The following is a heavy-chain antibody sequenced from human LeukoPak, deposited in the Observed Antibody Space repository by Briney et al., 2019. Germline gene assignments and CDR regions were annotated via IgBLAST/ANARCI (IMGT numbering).Heavy chain of an antibody. Sequence: PSETLSLTCAVYGGSFSGYYWSWIRQPPGKGLEWIGEINHSGSTNYNPSLKSRVTISVDTSKNQFSLKLSSVTAADTAVYYCARGLATVSRFDPWGQGTLVTVSS. CDR2: INHSGST. D-gene: IGHD4-17*01. CDR1: GGSFSGYY. J-gene: IGHJ5*02. V-gene: IGHV4-34*01. CDR3: ARGLATVSRFDP.